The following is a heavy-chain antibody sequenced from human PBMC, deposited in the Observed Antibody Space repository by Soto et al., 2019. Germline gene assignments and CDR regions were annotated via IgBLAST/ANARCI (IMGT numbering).Heavy chain of an antibody. V-gene: IGHV3-64*01. CDR2: ISRNGGST. Sequence: EVQLVESGGGLVQPGGSPRLSCAASGFTFSSYAMHWVRQAPGKGLEYVSGISRNGGSTYYANSVKGRFTISRDNSKSTLYLQVGSLRAEDMAVYYCARSGLPFDYWGQGTLVTVSS. CDR1: GFTFSSYA. D-gene: IGHD2-21*02. CDR3: ARSGLPFDY. J-gene: IGHJ4*02.